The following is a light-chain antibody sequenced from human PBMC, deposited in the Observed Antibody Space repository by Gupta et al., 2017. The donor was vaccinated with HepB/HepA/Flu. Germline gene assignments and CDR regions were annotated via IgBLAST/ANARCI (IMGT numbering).Light chain of an antibody. Sequence: EMVMTQSPATLSVSPGERATLSCRASQSVSSNLAWYQQKPGQAPRLLIYGASTRATGIPARFSGSGSGTEFTLTISSLQSEDFAVYYCQQYNKWPTYTFGQGTKLEIK. J-gene: IGKJ2*01. CDR1: QSVSSN. V-gene: IGKV3-15*01. CDR3: QQYNKWPTYT. CDR2: GAS.